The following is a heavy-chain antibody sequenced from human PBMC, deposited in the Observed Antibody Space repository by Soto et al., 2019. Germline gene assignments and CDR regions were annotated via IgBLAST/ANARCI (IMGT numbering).Heavy chain of an antibody. V-gene: IGHV3-74*01. Sequence: EVQLVESGGGLVQPGGSLRLSCEASGFTFSTFWMHWVRQAPGKGLVWVSRINSDGSSTYYAESVRGRVTISRDNAKNTLYLHLNSLRPEDTAVYYCARDFQYWGQGTLVTVSS. CDR2: INSDGSST. CDR1: GFTFSTFW. CDR3: ARDFQY. J-gene: IGHJ4*02.